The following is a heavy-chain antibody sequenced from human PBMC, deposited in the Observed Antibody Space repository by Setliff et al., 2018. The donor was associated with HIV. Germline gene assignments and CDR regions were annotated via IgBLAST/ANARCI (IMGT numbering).Heavy chain of an antibody. V-gene: IGHV4-4*09. Sequence: PSETLSLTCTVSGDSISSYFWSWIRQSPGKGLEWIGFRSTTGSTNYNPSLRSRVTISVDTSKNQFSLRLTSVTAADTAVYYCARGLGHYGSGSSLPLGYWGQGTLVTVSS. CDR2: RSTTGST. D-gene: IGHD3-10*01. CDR3: ARGLGHYGSGSSLPLGY. J-gene: IGHJ4*02. CDR1: GDSISSYF.